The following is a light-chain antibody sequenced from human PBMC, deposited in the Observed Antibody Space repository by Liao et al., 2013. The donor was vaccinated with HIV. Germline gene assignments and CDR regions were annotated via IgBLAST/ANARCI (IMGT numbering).Light chain of an antibody. CDR3: QAWDRSADVV. CDR1: GLGDKY. CDR2: EDT. V-gene: IGLV3-1*01. J-gene: IGLJ2*01. Sequence: SYEMTQPPSVSVSPGQTASVTCSGDGLGDKYVSWYQQRPGHSPILVIYEDTKRPSGIPERFSGSNSGNTATLTISGTQAMDEADYFCQAWDRSADVVFGGGTTLTVL.